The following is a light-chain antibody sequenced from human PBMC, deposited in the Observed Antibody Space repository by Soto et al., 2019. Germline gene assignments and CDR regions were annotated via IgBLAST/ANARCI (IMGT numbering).Light chain of an antibody. CDR1: SCSVASNY. J-gene: IGLJ3*02. V-gene: IGLV6-57*03. CDR3: QCFDNNNVKWV. CDR2: EDD. Sequence: NFMLTQPHSGSESPGKSVTISCTRSSCSVASNYVQWYQRRPGSAPSLLIYEDDQRPSGVPGRFSGSIDSFSNSAFLTVSGVKAEDEDDYYCQCFDNNNVKWVFGGGTELTVL.